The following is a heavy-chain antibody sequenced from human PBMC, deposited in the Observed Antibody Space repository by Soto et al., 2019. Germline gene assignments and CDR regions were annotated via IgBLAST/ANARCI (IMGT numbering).Heavy chain of an antibody. V-gene: IGHV2-5*02. CDR1: GFSLTTNGVG. CDR2: FYWDDDK. D-gene: IGHD1-1*01. J-gene: IGHJ5*02. Sequence: SGPTLVNPTETLTLTCTFSGFSLTTNGVGVGWIRQPPGKALEWLGLFYWDDDKRYSPSLENRLTITKDISKNQVVLIMTNMNPEDTGTYYCAYRKGAATGTGNCFDPWGQGTPVTVSS. CDR3: AYRKGAATGTGNCFDP.